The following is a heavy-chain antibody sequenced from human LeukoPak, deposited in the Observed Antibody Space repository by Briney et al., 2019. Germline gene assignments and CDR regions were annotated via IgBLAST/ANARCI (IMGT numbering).Heavy chain of an antibody. Sequence: PGGSLRVSCAASGFTFSNYSMNWVRQARGKGLEWVSSISSSSSYIYYADSMKGRFTISRDNAKNSLYLQMNSLRAEDTAVYYCARNQLPYYFDYWGQGTLVTVSS. CDR3: ARNQLPYYFDY. D-gene: IGHD2-2*01. V-gene: IGHV3-21*01. CDR2: ISSSSSYI. J-gene: IGHJ4*02. CDR1: GFTFSNYS.